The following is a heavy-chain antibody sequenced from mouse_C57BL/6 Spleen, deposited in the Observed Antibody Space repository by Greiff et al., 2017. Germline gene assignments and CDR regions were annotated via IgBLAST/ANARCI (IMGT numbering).Heavy chain of an antibody. CDR2: ISYDGSN. CDR1: GYSITSGYY. Sequence: EVKLQESGPGLVKPSQSLSLTCSVTGYSITSGYYWNWIRQFPGNKLEWMGYISYDGSNNYNPSLKNRISITRDTSKNQFFLKLNSVTTEDTATYYCAREARSGFPFDYWGQGTTLTVSS. CDR3: AREARSGFPFDY. J-gene: IGHJ2*01. D-gene: IGHD3-2*02. V-gene: IGHV3-6*01.